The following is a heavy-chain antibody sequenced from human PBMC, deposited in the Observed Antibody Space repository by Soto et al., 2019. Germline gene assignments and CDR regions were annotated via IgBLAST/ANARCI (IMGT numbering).Heavy chain of an antibody. CDR2: IYPGDSDT. J-gene: IGHJ6*02. D-gene: IGHD6-6*01. CDR3: ARTRSFTLGFYYDGMDV. CDR1: GYSFTIYW. V-gene: IGHV5-51*01. Sequence: PGESLKISCKGSGYSFTIYWIGWVRQMPGKGLEWMGIIYPGDSDTRYSPSFQGQVTISADKSISTAYLQWTSLKASDTALYYCARTRSFTLGFYYDGMDVWGQGTTVTVSS.